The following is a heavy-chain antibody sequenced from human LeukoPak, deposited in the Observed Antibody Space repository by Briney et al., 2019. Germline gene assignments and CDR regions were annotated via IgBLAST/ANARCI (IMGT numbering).Heavy chain of an antibody. CDR3: AAQWLVLGAFDI. Sequence: GGSLRLSCAASGFTFKSYGIHWVRQAPGKGLEWVAFIRFDGSNKYYADSVKGRFTISRDNSKNTLYLQMNSLRAEDTAVYYCAAQWLVLGAFDIWGQGTMVTVSS. CDR2: IRFDGSNK. J-gene: IGHJ3*02. V-gene: IGHV3-30*02. CDR1: GFTFKSYG. D-gene: IGHD6-19*01.